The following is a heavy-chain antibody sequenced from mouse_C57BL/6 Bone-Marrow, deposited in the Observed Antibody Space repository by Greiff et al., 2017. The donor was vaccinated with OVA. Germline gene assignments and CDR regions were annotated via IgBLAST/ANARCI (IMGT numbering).Heavy chain of an antibody. CDR1: GYAFTNYW. V-gene: IGHV1-54*01. CDR2: IKPGSGGT. CDR3: ASYWFAY. Sequence: VQLQQSGAELVRPGTSVKVSCKASGYAFTNYWIEWVKQRPGTGLEWIGVIKPGSGGTNYNEKFKGKATLTADKSSSTAYMQLSSLTSEDSAVYFCASYWFAYWGQGTLVTVSA. J-gene: IGHJ3*01.